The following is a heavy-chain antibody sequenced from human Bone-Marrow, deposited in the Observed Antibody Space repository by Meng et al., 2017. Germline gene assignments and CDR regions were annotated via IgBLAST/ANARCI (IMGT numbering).Heavy chain of an antibody. Sequence: SVKVSCKASSGTFSSYAISWVRQAPGQGLEWMGWIIPIFGTANYAQKFQGRFTITTDESTSTAYMGLSSLRSEDTAVYYCATGTMVRGGLATFYYYGMDVWGQGTTVTGAS. J-gene: IGHJ6*02. CDR2: IIPIFGTA. D-gene: IGHD3-10*01. V-gene: IGHV1-69*05. CDR3: ATGTMVRGGLATFYYYGMDV. CDR1: SGTFSSYA.